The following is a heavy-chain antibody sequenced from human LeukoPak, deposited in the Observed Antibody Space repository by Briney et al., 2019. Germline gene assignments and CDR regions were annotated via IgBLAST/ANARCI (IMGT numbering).Heavy chain of an antibody. CDR3: VTTVEGGIPNFDC. V-gene: IGHV4-39*07. CDR2: INYSGRN. D-gene: IGHD2-15*01. CDR1: GVSVSGGSYY. Sequence: SETLSLTCTVSGVSVSGGSYYWGWIRQPPGKGLEWIGNINYSGRNYYNSALKSRVTISVDTSKNQFSLNLNSVTAADTAVYYCVTTVEGGIPNFDCWGQGTLVTVSS. J-gene: IGHJ4*02.